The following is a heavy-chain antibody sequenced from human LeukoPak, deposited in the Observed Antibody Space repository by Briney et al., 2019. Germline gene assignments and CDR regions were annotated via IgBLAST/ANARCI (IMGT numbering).Heavy chain of an antibody. V-gene: IGHV1-18*01. D-gene: IGHD3-10*01. CDR1: GYIFTSYG. CDR3: AREDLVRGLIGPDY. Sequence: ASVKVSCKASGYIFTSYGITWVRQAPGQGLEWMGRISVYNGNTKYAEKFQGRVSMTTDTSTSTAYMELRSLGSDDTAVYYCAREDLVRGLIGPDYWGQGTLVTVSS. CDR2: ISVYNGNT. J-gene: IGHJ4*02.